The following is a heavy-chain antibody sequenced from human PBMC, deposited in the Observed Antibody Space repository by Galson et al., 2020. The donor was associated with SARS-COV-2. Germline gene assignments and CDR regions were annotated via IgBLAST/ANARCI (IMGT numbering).Heavy chain of an antibody. V-gene: IGHV4-34*01. CDR3: ARPNLRFLEWGYYGLHV. CDR1: GESSSGYY. CDR2: INQSGTT. D-gene: IGHD3-3*01. Sequence: SETLSLTCAVYGESSSGYYWNWIRQPPGKGLEWIGEINQSGTTNYNPSLKSRVTISVDTSKNQFSLKLSSVTAADTAVYYCARPNLRFLEWGYYGLHVWGQGTTVTVSS. J-gene: IGHJ6*02.